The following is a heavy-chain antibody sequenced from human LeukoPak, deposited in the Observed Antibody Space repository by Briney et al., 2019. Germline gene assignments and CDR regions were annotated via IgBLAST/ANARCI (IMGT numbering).Heavy chain of an antibody. CDR1: GFTFQIYA. J-gene: IGHJ5*02. D-gene: IGHD3-22*01. CDR2: MCGSAGCT. V-gene: IGHV3-23*01. CDR3: ARDRPNYHESNGHYYNRDGDH. Sequence: AGGSLRLSCAASGFTFQIYAMSWVRLAPGKGLQWVASMCGSAGCTFYADSVKGRFTISRDNFKNTLYLQMNDLRADDTAIYYCARDRPNYHESNGHYYNRDGDHWGQGALVTVSS.